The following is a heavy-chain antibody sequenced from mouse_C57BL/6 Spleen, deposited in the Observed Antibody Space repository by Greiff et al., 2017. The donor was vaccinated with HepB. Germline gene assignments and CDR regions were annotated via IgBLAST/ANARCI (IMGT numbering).Heavy chain of an antibody. J-gene: IGHJ4*01. CDR1: GFSLTSYG. CDR3: AKGYYYGSSYEAMDY. CDR2: IWRGGST. D-gene: IGHD1-1*01. V-gene: IGHV2-5*01. Sequence: VQLQQSGPGLVQPSQSLSITCTVSGFSLTSYGVHWVRQSPGKGLEWLGVIWRGGSTDYNAAFMSRLSITKDNSKSQVFFKMNSLQADDTAIYYCAKGYYYGSSYEAMDYWGQGTSVTVSS.